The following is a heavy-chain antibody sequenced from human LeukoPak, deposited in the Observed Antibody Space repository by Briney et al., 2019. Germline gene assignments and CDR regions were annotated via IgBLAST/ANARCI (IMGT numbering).Heavy chain of an antibody. V-gene: IGHV3-53*01. CDR2: IYGGGNI. D-gene: IGHD5-24*01. Sequence: PGGSLRLSCAASGFTLSSYWMSWVRQAPGKGLEWVSVIYGGGNIYYADPVKGRFTISRDNSKNTLYPQMNSLRAEDTAVYYCARGAGYNYPYYFDYWGQGTLVTVSS. CDR3: ARGAGYNYPYYFDY. J-gene: IGHJ4*02. CDR1: GFTLSSYW.